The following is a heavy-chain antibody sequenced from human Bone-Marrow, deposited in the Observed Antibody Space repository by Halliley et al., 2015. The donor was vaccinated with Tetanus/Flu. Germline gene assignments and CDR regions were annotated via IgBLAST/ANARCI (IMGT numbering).Heavy chain of an antibody. V-gene: IGHV1-18*01. J-gene: IGHJ4*02. D-gene: IGHD6-19*01. CDR3: ARDPSNTSGWGAYFDY. Sequence: NGDTRYTQKFQGRVTMTTDRSTSTAYMELRSLRSDDTAVYYCARDPSNTSGWGAYFDYWGQGSLVTVSS. CDR2: NGDT.